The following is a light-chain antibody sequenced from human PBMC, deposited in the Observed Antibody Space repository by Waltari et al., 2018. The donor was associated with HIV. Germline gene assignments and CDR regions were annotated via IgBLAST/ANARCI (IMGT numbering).Light chain of an antibody. V-gene: IGKV1-5*03. Sequence: DIQMTQSPSTLSASVGDRRPIPCRASQSISTWLAWYQQKPGKAPKLLIYKASSLEAGVPSRFSGSGSGTEFTLTISSLQPDDVATYYCQQYNTYARTFGQGTKLEIK. CDR2: KAS. J-gene: IGKJ2*01. CDR1: QSISTW. CDR3: QQYNTYART.